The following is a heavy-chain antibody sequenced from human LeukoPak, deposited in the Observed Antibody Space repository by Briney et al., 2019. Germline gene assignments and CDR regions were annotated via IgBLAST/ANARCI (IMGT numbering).Heavy chain of an antibody. V-gene: IGHV4-59*02. CDR2: IYYSGST. CDR1: GGSVSGYS. Sequence: SETVTLTCTVSGGSVSGYSWSWIRQPPGKGLECIGYIYYSGSTNYNPSLKRRVTMSVDTSTNQFSLSLSSVTAADTAVYYCARAKLRNWFDPWGQGTLVTVSS. CDR3: ARAKLRNWFDP. D-gene: IGHD1-1*01. J-gene: IGHJ5*02.